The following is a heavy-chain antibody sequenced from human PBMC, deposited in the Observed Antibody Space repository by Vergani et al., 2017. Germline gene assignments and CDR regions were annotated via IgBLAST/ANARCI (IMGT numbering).Heavy chain of an antibody. V-gene: IGHV4-61*02. CDR2: IYTSGAT. CDR1: GDSISSGGQS. J-gene: IGHJ3*02. CDR3: AAGIAPLVSAFDI. Sequence: QVQLQESGPGLVKPSQTLSLTCSVSGDSISSGGQSWTWLRQSAGKGLEWIGRIYTSGATNYNPSLRSRAIMSVDASKKQFSLKLTSVTAADTAVYYCAAGIAPLVSAFDIWGQGTMVTVSS. D-gene: IGHD2-21*01.